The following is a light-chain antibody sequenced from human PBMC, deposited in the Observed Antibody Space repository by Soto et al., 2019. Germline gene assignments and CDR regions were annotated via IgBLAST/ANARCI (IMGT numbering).Light chain of an antibody. Sequence: EIVVTQSPGTLSLSPGERATLSCRASQSISTDHLAWYQQKPGQPPRLLIYGTSSRATGGIADRFSGSGSGTDFTLTISRLEPEDFAVYYCEYYGSSITFAGGTKV. V-gene: IGKV3-20*01. CDR1: QSISTDH. J-gene: IGKJ4*01. CDR2: GTS. CDR3: EYYGSSIT.